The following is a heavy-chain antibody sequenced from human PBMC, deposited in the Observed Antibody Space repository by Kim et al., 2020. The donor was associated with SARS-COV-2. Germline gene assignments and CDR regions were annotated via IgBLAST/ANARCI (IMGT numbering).Heavy chain of an antibody. CDR2: INHSGST. J-gene: IGHJ6*02. CDR1: GGSFSGYY. D-gene: IGHD6-13*01. Sequence: SETLSLTCAVYGGSFSGYYWSWIRQPPGKGLEWIGEINHSGSTNYNPSLKSRVTISVDTSKNQFSLKLSSVTAADTAVYYCARSRQQLTLYYYYGMDVWGQGTTVTVSS. CDR3: ARSRQQLTLYYYYGMDV. V-gene: IGHV4-34*01.